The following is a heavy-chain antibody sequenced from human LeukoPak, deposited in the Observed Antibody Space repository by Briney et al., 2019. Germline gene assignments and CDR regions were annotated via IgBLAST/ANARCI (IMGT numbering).Heavy chain of an antibody. Sequence: SETLSLTCAVYGGSFSGDYWGWIRQPPGKGLEWIGEIHHSGSTNYNPSLKSRVAISVDTSKNQFSLKLTSVTAADTAVYYCARGSSLAAAGTGYSFDYWGQGTQVTVSS. CDR1: GGSFSGDY. CDR2: IHHSGST. V-gene: IGHV4-34*01. CDR3: ARGSSLAAAGTGYSFDY. J-gene: IGHJ4*02. D-gene: IGHD6-13*01.